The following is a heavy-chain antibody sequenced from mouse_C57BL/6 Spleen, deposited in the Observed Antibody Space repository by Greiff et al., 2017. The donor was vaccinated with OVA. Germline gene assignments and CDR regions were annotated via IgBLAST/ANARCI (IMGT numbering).Heavy chain of an antibody. CDR1: GYTFTSYW. D-gene: IGHD1-1*01. CDR3: ARPQLLRSWYFDV. CDR2: IDPSDSYT. J-gene: IGHJ1*03. Sequence: VQLQQPGAELVTPGASVKLSCKASGYTFTSYWMHWVKQRPGQGLEWIGEIDPSDSYTNYNQKFKGKSTLTVDKSSSTAYMQLSSLTSEDSAVYYCARPQLLRSWYFDVWGTGTTVTVSS. V-gene: IGHV1-69*01.